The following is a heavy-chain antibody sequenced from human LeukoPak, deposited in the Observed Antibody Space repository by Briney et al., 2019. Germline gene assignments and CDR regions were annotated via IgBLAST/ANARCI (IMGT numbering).Heavy chain of an antibody. D-gene: IGHD3-10*01. CDR3: ARPDYYGSGSSVAFDI. CDR2: INPSGGST. J-gene: IGHJ3*02. V-gene: IGHV1-46*01. Sequence: GASVTVSCKASGYTFSSYYIHWVRQAPGQGLEWMGVINPSGGSTGYAQKFQGRVTMTRDTSTSTVYMVLSSLRSEDTAVYYCARPDYYGSGSSVAFDIWGQGTMVTVSS. CDR1: GYTFSSYY.